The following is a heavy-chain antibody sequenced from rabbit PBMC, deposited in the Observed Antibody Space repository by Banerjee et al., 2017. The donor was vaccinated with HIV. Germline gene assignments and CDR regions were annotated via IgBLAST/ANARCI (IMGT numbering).Heavy chain of an antibody. Sequence: QEQLVESGGGLVQPEGSLTLTCTASGFSFSSGYYIWWVRQAPGKGLEWIACIYAGSSGSIDYASWVNGRFTISKTSSTTVTLQVTSLTAADTATYFCARESAYTSGASLWGPGTLVTVS. CDR2: IYAGSSGSI. J-gene: IGHJ4*01. CDR1: GFSFSSGYY. V-gene: IGHV1S45*01. CDR3: ARESAYTSGASL. D-gene: IGHD4-1*01.